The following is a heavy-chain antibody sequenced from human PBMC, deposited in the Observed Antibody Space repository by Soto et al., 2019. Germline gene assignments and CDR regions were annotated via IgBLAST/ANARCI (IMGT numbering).Heavy chain of an antibody. CDR3: AGGPGVARNY. CDR1: GGSISSGGYS. Sequence: QLQLQESGSGLVKPSQTLSLTCAVSGGSISSGGYSWSWIRQPPGKGLEWIGYIYHSGSTYYNPSLKSRVTISVDRSKHQFSLKLSSVTAADTAVYCCAGGPGVARNYWGQGTLVTVSS. J-gene: IGHJ4*02. CDR2: IYHSGST. D-gene: IGHD5-12*01. V-gene: IGHV4-30-2*01.